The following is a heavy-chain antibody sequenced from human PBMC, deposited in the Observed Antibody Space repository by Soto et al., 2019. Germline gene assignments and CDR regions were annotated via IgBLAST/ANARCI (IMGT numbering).Heavy chain of an antibody. CDR3: ARQLVVGTVTSYYYGMAV. Sequence: GESLKISCKGSGYSFTSYWIGWVRQMPGKGLEWMGIIYPGDSDTRYSPSFQGQVTISADKSISTAYLQWSSLKASDTAMYYCARQLVVGTVTSYYYGMAVWGQGTTVTVSS. J-gene: IGHJ6*01. V-gene: IGHV5-51*01. CDR2: IYPGDSDT. CDR1: GYSFTSYW. D-gene: IGHD4-17*01.